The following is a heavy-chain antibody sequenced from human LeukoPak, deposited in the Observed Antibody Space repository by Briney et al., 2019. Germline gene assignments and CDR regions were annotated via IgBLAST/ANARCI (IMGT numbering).Heavy chain of an antibody. CDR1: GFTFSSYW. V-gene: IGHV3-74*01. D-gene: IGHD3-3*01. Sequence: GGSLRLPCAASGFTFSSYWMHWVRQAPGKGLVWVSRINSDGSSTSYADSVKGRFTISRDNAKNSLYLQMNSLRAEDTAVYYCAREPYYDFWSGYYKPHDAFDIWGQGTMVTVSS. CDR3: AREPYYDFWSGYYKPHDAFDI. J-gene: IGHJ3*02. CDR2: INSDGSST.